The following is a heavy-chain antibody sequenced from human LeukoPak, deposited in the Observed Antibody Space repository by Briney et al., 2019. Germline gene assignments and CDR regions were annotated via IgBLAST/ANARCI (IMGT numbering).Heavy chain of an antibody. Sequence: GRSLRLSCAASGFTFSSYGMDWVRQAPGKGLEWVAVISYDGSNKYYADSVKGRFTISRDNSKNTLYLQMNSLRAEDTAVYYCAKDSWSMIPGDYGMDVWGQGTTVTVSS. CDR2: ISYDGSNK. V-gene: IGHV3-30*18. CDR1: GFTFSSYG. D-gene: IGHD3-22*01. CDR3: AKDSWSMIPGDYGMDV. J-gene: IGHJ6*02.